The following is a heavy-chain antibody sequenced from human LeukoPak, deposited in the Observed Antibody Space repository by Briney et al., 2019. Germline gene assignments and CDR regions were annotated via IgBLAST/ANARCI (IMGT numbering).Heavy chain of an antibody. D-gene: IGHD1-26*01. V-gene: IGHV3-30-3*01. CDR2: ISYDGSNK. CDR3: ARDSVGATNYFDY. J-gene: IGHJ4*02. CDR1: GSTFSSYA. Sequence: PGRSLRLSCAASGSTFSSYAMHWVRQAPGKGLEWVAVISYDGSNKYYADSVKGRFTISRDNSKNTLYLQMNSLRAEDTAVYYCARDSVGATNYFDYWGQGTLVTVSS.